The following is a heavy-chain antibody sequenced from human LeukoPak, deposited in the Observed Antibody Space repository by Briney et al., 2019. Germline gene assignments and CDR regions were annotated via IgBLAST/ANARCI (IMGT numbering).Heavy chain of an antibody. CDR2: INSDGSRT. CDR1: GFTFSNYW. Sequence: GGSLRLSCAASGFTFSNYWMHWVRQAPGQGLVWVSRINSDGSRTDYADSVKGRFTISRDNAKNTLYLQMNSLRAEDTAVYYCAKGWELPSDDHSVRHWGQGTLVTVSS. V-gene: IGHV3-74*01. CDR3: AKGWELPSDDHSVRH. D-gene: IGHD1-26*01. J-gene: IGHJ1*01.